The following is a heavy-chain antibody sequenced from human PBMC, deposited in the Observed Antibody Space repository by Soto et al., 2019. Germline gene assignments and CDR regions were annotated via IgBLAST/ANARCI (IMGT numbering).Heavy chain of an antibody. CDR2: ISSSGGST. V-gene: IGHV3-23*01. J-gene: IGHJ4*02. Sequence: EVQLLESGGGLVQPGGSLRLSCAASGFTFSSYTMSWVRQGPGKGLEWVSGISSSGGSTVYADSVKGRFTISRDNFKNTLYLQMNSLRAEDKAVYYCAKGWGEYWGQGTPVTVSS. CDR1: GFTFSSYT. CDR3: AKGWGEY. D-gene: IGHD7-27*01.